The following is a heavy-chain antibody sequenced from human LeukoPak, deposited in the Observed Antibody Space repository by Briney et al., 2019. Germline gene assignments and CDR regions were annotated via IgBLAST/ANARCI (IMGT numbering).Heavy chain of an antibody. Sequence: SETLSLTCTVSGYSISSGYYWGWIRQPPGKGLEWIGYIYYSGSTNYNPSLKSRVTISVDMSKNQFSLKLSSVTAADTAVYYCAREGSEVGYFQHWGQGTLVTVSS. CDR3: AREGSEVGYFQH. J-gene: IGHJ1*01. CDR2: IYYSGST. D-gene: IGHD6-19*01. V-gene: IGHV4-61*01. CDR1: GYSISSGYY.